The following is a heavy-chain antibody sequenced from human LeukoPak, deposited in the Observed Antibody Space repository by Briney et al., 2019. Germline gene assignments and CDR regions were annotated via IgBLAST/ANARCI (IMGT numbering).Heavy chain of an antibody. CDR3: ARGGESGYDT. CDR1: GGSISSSSNY. Sequence: SETLSLTCTISGGSISSSSNYWGWIRQPPGKGLEWIGTIYSTGNTYYNPSLKSRLTISVDTSKNQFSLKLSSVTAADTAVYYCARGGESGYDTWGQGSLVTVSS. V-gene: IGHV4-39*01. J-gene: IGHJ5*02. D-gene: IGHD5-12*01. CDR2: IYSTGNT.